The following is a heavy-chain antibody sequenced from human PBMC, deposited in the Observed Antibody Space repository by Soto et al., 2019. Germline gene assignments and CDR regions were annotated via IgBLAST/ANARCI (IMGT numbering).Heavy chain of an antibody. Sequence: EVQLVESGGGLVKPGGSLRLSCAASGFTFSSYSMNWVRQAPGKGLEGVSSISSSSSYIYYADSVKGRFTISRDNAKNSMYLQMNSLRAEDTAVYYCARDMGELGVYFQHWGQGTLVTVSS. CDR2: ISSSSSYI. V-gene: IGHV3-21*01. J-gene: IGHJ1*01. D-gene: IGHD3-16*01. CDR3: ARDMGELGVYFQH. CDR1: GFTFSSYS.